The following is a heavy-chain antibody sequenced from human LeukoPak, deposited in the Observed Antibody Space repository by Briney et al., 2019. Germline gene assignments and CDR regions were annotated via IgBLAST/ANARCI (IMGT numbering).Heavy chain of an antibody. Sequence: ASVKVSFTASGFTFTSYYMHWVRQAPGQGLEWMGIINPSGGSTSYPQKFQGRVTMTRDTSTSTVYMELSSLRSEDTAVYYCACVVRGAFDIWGQGTLVTVSS. V-gene: IGHV1-46*03. CDR1: GFTFTSYY. J-gene: IGHJ3*02. CDR2: INPSGGST. CDR3: ACVVRGAFDI. D-gene: IGHD2-21*01.